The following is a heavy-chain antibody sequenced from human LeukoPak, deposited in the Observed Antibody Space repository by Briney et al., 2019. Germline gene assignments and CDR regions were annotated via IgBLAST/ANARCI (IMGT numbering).Heavy chain of an antibody. D-gene: IGHD3-22*01. CDR1: GFTFSSSA. V-gene: IGHV3-23*01. CDR2: ISNNGGYT. J-gene: IGHJ4*02. Sequence: GGSLRLSCAASGFTFSSSAMSWVRQAPGKGLEWVSAISNNGGYTYYADSVQGRFTISRDNSKSTLCLQMSSPRAEDTAVYYCTRPSYDSSVSGVVYWGQGTLVTVSS. CDR3: TRPSYDSSVSGVVY.